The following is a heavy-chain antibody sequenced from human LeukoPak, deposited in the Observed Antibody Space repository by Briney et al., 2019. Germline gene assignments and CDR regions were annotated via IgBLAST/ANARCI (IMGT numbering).Heavy chain of an antibody. V-gene: IGHV3-23*01. CDR1: GFTFSNYA. CDR2: ISGSGGYT. Sequence: GGSLRLSCAAFGFTFSNYAMSWVRQAPGKGLEWVSAISGSGGYTYYADSVKGRFTISRDNSKNTLYLQMNSLRAEDTAIYYCAKPPYSSGWYVGFDYWGQGTLVTVSS. D-gene: IGHD6-19*01. CDR3: AKPPYSSGWYVGFDY. J-gene: IGHJ4*02.